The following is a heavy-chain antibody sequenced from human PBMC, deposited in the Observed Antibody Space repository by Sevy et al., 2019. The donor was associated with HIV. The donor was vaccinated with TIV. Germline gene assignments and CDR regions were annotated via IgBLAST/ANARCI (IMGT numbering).Heavy chain of an antibody. CDR1: GGSINGLDYY. CDR2: IYYSGHT. J-gene: IGHJ4*02. D-gene: IGHD6-19*01. V-gene: IGHV4-30-4*01. CDR3: ARDRRGWGHGY. Sequence: SETLSLTCTVSGGSINGLDYYWSWIRQSPGKGLEWIAYIYYSGHTLYNPSLKSRVTISVDTSKNQFSLSLSSVTAADTSVYYCARDRRGWGHGYWGQGTLVTVSS.